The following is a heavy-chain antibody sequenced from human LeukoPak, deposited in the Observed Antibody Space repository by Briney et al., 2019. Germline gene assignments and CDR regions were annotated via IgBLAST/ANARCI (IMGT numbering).Heavy chain of an antibody. Sequence: GGSLRLSCAASGFTFDDYAMHWVRQAPGKGLEWVSGISWNSGSIGYADSVKGRFTISRDNAKNSLYLQMNSLRAEDTALYYCAKDLAVAGTVFDYWGQGTLVTVSS. CDR1: GFTFDDYA. J-gene: IGHJ4*02. V-gene: IGHV3-9*01. CDR2: ISWNSGSI. D-gene: IGHD6-19*01. CDR3: AKDLAVAGTVFDY.